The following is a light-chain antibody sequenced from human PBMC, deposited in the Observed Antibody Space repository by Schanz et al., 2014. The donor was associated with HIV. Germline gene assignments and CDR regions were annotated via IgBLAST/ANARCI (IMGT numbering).Light chain of an antibody. CDR3: QQYTASPRT. Sequence: IVLTQSPGTLSLSPGERATLSCRASQSLGSNFLAWYQQKPGQAPRLLIFGASNRATGIPDRFSGSESGTDFTLTISRLEPEDFAVYYCQQYTASPRTFGQGTKVEIK. CDR2: GAS. V-gene: IGKV3-20*01. CDR1: QSLGSNF. J-gene: IGKJ1*01.